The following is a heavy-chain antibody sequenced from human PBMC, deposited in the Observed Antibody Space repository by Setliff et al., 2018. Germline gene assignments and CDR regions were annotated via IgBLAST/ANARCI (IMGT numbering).Heavy chain of an antibody. D-gene: IGHD6-19*01. Sequence: GESLKISCQGSGNNFTRSWMAWVRQKPGNGLEWMGIVYPGDSDTRYSPSFQGQVTISADKSISTAYLQWSSLKASDTAMYYCARGILVAHPFDYWGQGTLVTVSS. CDR1: GNNFTRSW. CDR3: ARGILVAHPFDY. J-gene: IGHJ4*02. CDR2: VYPGDSDT. V-gene: IGHV5-51*01.